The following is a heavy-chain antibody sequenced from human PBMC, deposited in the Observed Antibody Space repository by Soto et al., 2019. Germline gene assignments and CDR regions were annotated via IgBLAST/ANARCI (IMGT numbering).Heavy chain of an antibody. CDR2: ISVYNGDT. CDR3: ARYPVRRQTAMAWTYFYY. V-gene: IGHV1-18*01. J-gene: IGHJ4*02. D-gene: IGHD5-18*01. CDR1: GYTFTSYG. Sequence: QVQLVQSGAEVKKPGASVKVSCKTSGYTFTSYGITWVRQAPGQGLEWMGWISVYNGDTKYAQKVQGRVAMTTDTTTSTAYMELRSRRSDDKAVYYCARYPVRRQTAMAWTYFYYWGQGTLVTGSS.